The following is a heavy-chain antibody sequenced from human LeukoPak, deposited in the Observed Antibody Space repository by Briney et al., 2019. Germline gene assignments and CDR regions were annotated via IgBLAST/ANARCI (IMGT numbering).Heavy chain of an antibody. J-gene: IGHJ4*02. V-gene: IGHV7-4-1*02. Sequence: GASVNVSCKASGYPFSAHFLNWVRQAPGQGLEWMGNIDTTTGNPRYAQDFTGRFVFSLDTSVSTAYLQITSLKADDTAAYYCVRGTSTPGIDYWGQGTQVTVSS. CDR1: GYPFSAHF. CDR2: IDTTTGNP. CDR3: VRGTSTPGIDY. D-gene: IGHD3-10*01.